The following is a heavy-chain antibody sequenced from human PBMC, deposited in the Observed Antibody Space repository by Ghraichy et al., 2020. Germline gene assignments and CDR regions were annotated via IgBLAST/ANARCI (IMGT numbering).Heavy chain of an antibody. CDR1: GGSISSGDYS. J-gene: IGHJ5*02. V-gene: IGHV4-30-2*01. CDR2: IHQSGST. CDR3: ARIANWFDP. Sequence: SQTPLTCAVSGGSISSGDYSWSWIRQPPGKGLEWIGSIHQSGSTYFNPSLESRVTISIDKPKNQLSLKLSSVTAADTAVYYCARIANWFDPWGQGTLVTVSS.